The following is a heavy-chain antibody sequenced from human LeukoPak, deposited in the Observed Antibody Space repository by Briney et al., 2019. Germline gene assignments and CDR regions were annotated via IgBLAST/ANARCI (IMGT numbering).Heavy chain of an antibody. Sequence: ASVKVSCKASGYTFTSYAMNWVRQAPGQGLEWMGWIKTNTGNPTYAQGFTGRFVFSLDTSVSTAYLQISSLKAEDTAVYYCARGARSGGSCHSPLPHNFDYWGQGTLVTVSS. V-gene: IGHV7-4-1*02. CDR3: ARGARSGGSCHSPLPHNFDY. D-gene: IGHD2-15*01. J-gene: IGHJ4*02. CDR1: GYTFTSYA. CDR2: IKTNTGNP.